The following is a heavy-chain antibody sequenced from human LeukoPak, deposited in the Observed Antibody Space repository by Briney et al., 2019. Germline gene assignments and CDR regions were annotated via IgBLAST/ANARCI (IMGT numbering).Heavy chain of an antibody. D-gene: IGHD3-10*01. CDR1: GFTFSSYG. Sequence: GGSLRLSCAASGFTFSSYGMHWVRQAPGKGLEWVAVISYDGSNKYYADSVKGRFTISRDNSKNTLHLQMNSLRAEDTAVYYCAKDDGFGEFDAFDIWGQGTMVTVSS. CDR3: AKDDGFGEFDAFDI. CDR2: ISYDGSNK. V-gene: IGHV3-30*18. J-gene: IGHJ3*02.